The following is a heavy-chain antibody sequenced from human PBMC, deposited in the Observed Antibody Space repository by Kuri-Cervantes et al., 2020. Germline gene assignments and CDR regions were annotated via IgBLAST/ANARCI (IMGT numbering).Heavy chain of an antibody. CDR2: IKSKTDGGTT. D-gene: IGHD3-10*01. CDR3: TTDGPTWFGELLNDNYGMDV. CDR1: GFTFSNAW. J-gene: IGHJ6*02. V-gene: IGHV3-15*01. Sequence: GGSLRLSCAASGFTFSNAWMSWVRQAPGKGLEWVGRIKSKTDGGTTDYAAPVKGRFTISRDDSKNTLYLQMNSLKTEDTAVYYCTTDGPTWFGELLNDNYGMDVWGQGTTVTVSS.